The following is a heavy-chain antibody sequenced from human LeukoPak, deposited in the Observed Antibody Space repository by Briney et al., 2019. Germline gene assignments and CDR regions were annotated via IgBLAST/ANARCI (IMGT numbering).Heavy chain of an antibody. Sequence: ASVKVSCKASGYTFTGYYMHWVRQAPGQGLEWMGRIIPILGIANYAQKFQGRVTITADKSTSTAYMELSSLRSEDTAVYYCARGAVVVPAKVPLYGMDVWGQGTTVTVSS. CDR2: IIPILGIA. V-gene: IGHV1-69*04. CDR1: GYTFTGYY. CDR3: ARGAVVVPAKVPLYGMDV. D-gene: IGHD2-2*01. J-gene: IGHJ6*02.